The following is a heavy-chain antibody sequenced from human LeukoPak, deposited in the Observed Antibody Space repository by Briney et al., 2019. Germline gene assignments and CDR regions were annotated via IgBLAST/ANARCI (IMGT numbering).Heavy chain of an antibody. D-gene: IGHD6-13*01. V-gene: IGHV1-8*03. CDR3: ARAAAGGGSSWYIY. J-gene: IGHJ4*02. CDR1: GYTFTSYD. CDR2: MNPNSGNT. Sequence: ASVKVSCKASGYTFTSYDINWVRQATGQGLEWMGWMNPNSGNTGYAQKFQGRVTITRNTSISTAYMELSSLRSDDTAVYYCARAAAGGGSSWYIYWGQGTLVTVSS.